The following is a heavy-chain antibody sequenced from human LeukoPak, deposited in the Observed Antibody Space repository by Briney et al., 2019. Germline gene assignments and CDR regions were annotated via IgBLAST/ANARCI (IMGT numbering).Heavy chain of an antibody. CDR3: ATYYDKSGYYGRHDY. V-gene: IGHV3-23*01. CDR2: ITDSGAST. J-gene: IGHJ4*02. D-gene: IGHD3-22*01. CDR1: GFTFSTYA. Sequence: GGSLRLSCGASGFTFSTYAMSWVRQAPGKGLEWVSAITDSGASTYYADSVKGRFTISRDSSKNTLYLQMNSLRAEDTAVYYCATYYDKSGYYGRHDYWGQGTLVTVSS.